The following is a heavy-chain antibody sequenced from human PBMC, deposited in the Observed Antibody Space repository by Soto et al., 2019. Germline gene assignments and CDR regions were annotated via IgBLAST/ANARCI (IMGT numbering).Heavy chain of an antibody. CDR1: GSTFKTYT. J-gene: IGHJ4*02. V-gene: IGHV3-30-3*01. Sequence: HPGGSLRLSCAGSGSTFKTYTFHWGRQPPGKGLEWVAVISYDGSNKYYADSVKGRFTVSRDNSKSTLFLQMNSLTPEDTAVYYCARGSMYNWNQSPPDSWGQGTLVTVSS. CDR3: ARGSMYNWNQSPPDS. CDR2: ISYDGSNK. D-gene: IGHD1-20*01.